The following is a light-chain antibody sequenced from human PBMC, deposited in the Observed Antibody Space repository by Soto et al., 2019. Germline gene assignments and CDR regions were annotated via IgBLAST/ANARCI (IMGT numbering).Light chain of an antibody. CDR2: ATS. CDR3: QQSKGTPWT. J-gene: IGKJ1*01. Sequence: DIQMTQSQSSLSASVGERVTITCRASQSVSTSLNGYRQKPGTAPQLLIFATSSLLRAVPSRFSGSGSGTAFTLTISSLQPEDVATYYCQQSKGTPWTFGQGTKVEIK. CDR1: QSVSTS. V-gene: IGKV1-39*01.